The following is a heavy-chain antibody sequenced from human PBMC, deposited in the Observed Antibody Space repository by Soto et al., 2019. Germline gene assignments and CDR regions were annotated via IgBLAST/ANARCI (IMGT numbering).Heavy chain of an antibody. Sequence: GGSLRLSCAASGFTFSSYSMNWVRQAPGKGLEWVSSISSSSSYIYYADSVKGRFTISRDNAKNSLYLQMNSLRAEDTAVYYCARDERPYSSSWYVYYWGQGTLVTVSS. V-gene: IGHV3-21*01. CDR2: ISSSSSYI. CDR1: GFTFSSYS. D-gene: IGHD6-13*01. CDR3: ARDERPYSSSWYVYY. J-gene: IGHJ4*02.